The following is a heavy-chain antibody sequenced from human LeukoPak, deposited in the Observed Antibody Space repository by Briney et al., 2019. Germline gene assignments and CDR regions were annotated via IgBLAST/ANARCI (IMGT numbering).Heavy chain of an antibody. D-gene: IGHD2-2*01. CDR2: MNHSGST. CDR1: GGSFSGYY. V-gene: IGHV4-34*01. Sequence: SETLSLTCAVYGGSFSGYYWTWIRQPPGKGLEWIGEMNHSGSTNYNPPLKSRVTISVDTSKNQFSLKLSSVTAADTAVYYCARLTLRGYCSSTSCYGPDYWGQGTLVTVSS. J-gene: IGHJ4*02. CDR3: ARLTLRGYCSSTSCYGPDY.